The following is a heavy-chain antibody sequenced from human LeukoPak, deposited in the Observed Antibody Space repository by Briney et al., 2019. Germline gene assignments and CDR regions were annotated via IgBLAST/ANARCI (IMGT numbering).Heavy chain of an antibody. CDR1: GFTVGSNY. J-gene: IGHJ5*02. CDR2: IYSGGST. V-gene: IGHV3-53*01. Sequence: GGSLRLSCAASGFTVGSNYMSWVRQAPGKGLEWVSVIYSGGSTYYADSVKGRFTISRDNSKNTLYLQMNSLRADDTAVYYCARGGGDSCTSTSCNWFDPWVQATLVTVSS. CDR3: ARGGGDSCTSTSCNWFDP. D-gene: IGHD2-2*01.